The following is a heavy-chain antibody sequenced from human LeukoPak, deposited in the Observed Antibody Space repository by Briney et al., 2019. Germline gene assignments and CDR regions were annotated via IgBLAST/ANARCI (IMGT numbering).Heavy chain of an antibody. J-gene: IGHJ4*02. D-gene: IGHD3-22*01. V-gene: IGHV4-30-4*01. Sequence: KSSQTLSLTCTVSGGSISSGDYYWSWIRQPPGKGLEWIGYIYYSGSTYYSPSLKSRVTISVDTSKNQFSLKLSSVTAADTAVYYCARGDYDSSGYYYLARWGQGTLVTVSS. CDR2: IYYSGST. CDR1: GGSISSGDYY. CDR3: ARGDYDSSGYYYLAR.